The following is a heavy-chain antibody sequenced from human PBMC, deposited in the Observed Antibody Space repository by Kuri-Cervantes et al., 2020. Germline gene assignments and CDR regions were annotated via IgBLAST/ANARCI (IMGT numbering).Heavy chain of an antibody. D-gene: IGHD3-10*01. V-gene: IGHV3-11*01. CDR2: ISDSARTI. CDR1: GFTFSDYY. CDR3: ARVRGSGSYAYVAD. J-gene: IGHJ4*01. Sequence: SLKISCAVSGFTFSDYYMSWIRQAPGKGLEWVSYISDSARTIYYTDSVKGRFTISRDNAKNSVYLQMNSLRAEDTAVYYCARVRGSGSYAYVADWGQGILVTVSS.